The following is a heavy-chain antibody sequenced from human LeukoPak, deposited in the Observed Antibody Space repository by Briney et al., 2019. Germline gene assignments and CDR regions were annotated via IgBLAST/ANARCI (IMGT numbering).Heavy chain of an antibody. CDR1: GFTFSSYA. J-gene: IGHJ4*02. Sequence: GGSLRLSCAASGFTFSSYAMSWVRQAPGKGLEWVSAISGSGGSTYYADSVKGRFTISRDNSKNTLYLQMNSLRAEDTAVYYCAKDEVYSGSPAAFGYWGQGTLVTVSS. D-gene: IGHD1-26*01. CDR3: AKDEVYSGSPAAFGY. CDR2: ISGSGGST. V-gene: IGHV3-23*01.